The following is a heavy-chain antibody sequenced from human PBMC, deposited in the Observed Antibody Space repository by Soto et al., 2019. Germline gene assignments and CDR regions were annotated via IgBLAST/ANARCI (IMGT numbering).Heavy chain of an antibody. CDR1: VFTFSDYY. Sequence: SLRLSCSASVFTFSDYYMSWIRQAPGKGLEWVSYISSGGSTIYYADSVKGRFTISRDNAKNSLYLQMNSLRAEDTAVYYCARVTTSSGAYYYYDMDVWGQGTTVTVSS. CDR2: ISSGGSTI. D-gene: IGHD1-26*01. CDR3: ARVTTSSGAYYYYDMDV. V-gene: IGHV3-11*01. J-gene: IGHJ6*02.